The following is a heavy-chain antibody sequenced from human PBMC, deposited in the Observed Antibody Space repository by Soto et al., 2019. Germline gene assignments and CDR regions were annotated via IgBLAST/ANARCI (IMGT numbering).Heavy chain of an antibody. D-gene: IGHD3-22*01. CDR2: IYWDDDK. CDR3: AHRRESSGNYYTGNFDY. Sequence: SGPTLVNPTQTLTLTCTFSGFSLSTNGVGLGWIRQPPGKALEWLALIYWDDDKRYSPSLESRVTITKDTSKNKVILTMTNMDPVDTATYYCAHRRESSGNYYTGNFDYWGQGTLVTVSS. CDR1: GFSLSTNGVG. J-gene: IGHJ4*02. V-gene: IGHV2-5*02.